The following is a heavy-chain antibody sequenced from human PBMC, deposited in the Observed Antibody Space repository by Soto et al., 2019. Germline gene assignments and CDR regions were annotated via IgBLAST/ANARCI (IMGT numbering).Heavy chain of an antibody. D-gene: IGHD1-26*01. CDR2: ISYSGST. CDR1: GGSISSYY. V-gene: IGHV4-59*01. Sequence: QVQLQESGPGLVKPSETLSLTCTVSGGSISSYYWSWIRQPPGKGLEWIGYISYSGSTNYNPSLKRRVTISVDTSKNQFSLKLSSVTAADTAVYYCARALGWTPSYFDYWGQGTLVTVSS. CDR3: ARALGWTPSYFDY. J-gene: IGHJ4*02.